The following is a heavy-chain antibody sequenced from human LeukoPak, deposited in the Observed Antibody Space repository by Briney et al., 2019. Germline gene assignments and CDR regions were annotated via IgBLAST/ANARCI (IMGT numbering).Heavy chain of an antibody. CDR3: GTPANDY. D-gene: IGHD1-14*01. J-gene: IGHJ4*02. Sequence: SETLSLTCTVSGGSISSSSYYWDWIRQPPWKGLEWIGSIYYSGSTYYNPSLKSRVTISVDTSKNQFSLKLSSVTAADTAVYYCGTPANDYWGQGTLVTVSS. CDR1: GGSISSSSYY. CDR2: IYYSGST. V-gene: IGHV4-39*01.